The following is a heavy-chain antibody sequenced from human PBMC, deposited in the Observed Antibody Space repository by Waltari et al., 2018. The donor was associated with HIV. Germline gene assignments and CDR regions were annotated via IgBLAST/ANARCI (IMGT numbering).Heavy chain of an antibody. V-gene: IGHV3-48*02. J-gene: IGHJ4*02. Sequence: EVQLVESGGGLVQPGGSLRLSCAASGFTFSSYSMNWVRQAPGKGLEWVSYISSSSSTIYYADSVKGRFTISRDNAKNSLYLQMNSLRDEDTAVYYCARVSYDYVWGAFDYWGQGTLVTVSS. CDR2: ISSSSSTI. D-gene: IGHD3-16*01. CDR3: ARVSYDYVWGAFDY. CDR1: GFTFSSYS.